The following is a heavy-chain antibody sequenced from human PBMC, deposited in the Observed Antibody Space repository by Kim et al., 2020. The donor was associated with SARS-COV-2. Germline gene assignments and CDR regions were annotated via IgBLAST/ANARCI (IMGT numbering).Heavy chain of an antibody. V-gene: IGHV3-7*01. CDR2: DGSEK. Sequence: DGSEKYYVDSGKGRFTISRDNAKNSLYLQMNSLRAEDTAVYYCARDRRWYWGQGTLVTVSS. D-gene: IGHD6-13*01. CDR3: ARDRRWY. J-gene: IGHJ4*02.